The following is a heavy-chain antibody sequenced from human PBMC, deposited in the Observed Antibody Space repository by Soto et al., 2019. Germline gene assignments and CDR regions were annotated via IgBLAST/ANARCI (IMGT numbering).Heavy chain of an antibody. CDR2: ISSSSSYT. D-gene: IGHD1-7*01. Sequence: PGGSPRLSCAASGFTVSVSYMSWFRQDQGKGLEWVSYISSSSSYTNYADSVKGRFTISRDNAKNSLYLQMNSLRAEDTAVYYCARVGDWNYFRAFDIWGQGTMVTVSS. V-gene: IGHV3-11*06. CDR1: GFTVSVSY. CDR3: ARVGDWNYFRAFDI. J-gene: IGHJ3*02.